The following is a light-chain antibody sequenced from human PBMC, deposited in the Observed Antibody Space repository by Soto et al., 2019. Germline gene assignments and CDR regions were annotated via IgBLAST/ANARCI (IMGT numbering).Light chain of an antibody. J-gene: IGLJ1*01. Sequence: QSALTQPASVSGSPGQSITISCTGTSSNVGGYNYVSWYQQHPGKAPKLMIYEVSYRPSGVSNRFSGSKSGNTASLTISGLQYEDEADYNCSSYTTNSTYVFGTGTKVTVL. CDR1: SSNVGGYNY. CDR2: EVS. CDR3: SSYTTNSTYV. V-gene: IGLV2-14*01.